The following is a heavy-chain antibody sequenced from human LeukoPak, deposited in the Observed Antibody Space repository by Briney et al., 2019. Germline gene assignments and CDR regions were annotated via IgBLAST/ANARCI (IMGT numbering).Heavy chain of an antibody. CDR2: ISTSGSTI. D-gene: IGHD1-7*01. Sequence: GSLRLSCVASGFTFSDYCMSWLRQAPGKGLEGIGYISTSGSTIYYADSVKGRLTSSRGNDKNSLYLQMNSLRAEDTAVYYCPRDGPDLNWNYVWEYAFDIWGEGTRVTVSS. J-gene: IGHJ3*02. CDR3: PRDGPDLNWNYVWEYAFDI. CDR1: GFTFSDYC. V-gene: IGHV3-11*04.